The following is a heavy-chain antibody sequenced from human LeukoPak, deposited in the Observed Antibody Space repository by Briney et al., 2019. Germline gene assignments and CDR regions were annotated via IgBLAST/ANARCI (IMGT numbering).Heavy chain of an antibody. CDR3: ARDRDNWTSYFDC. Sequence: SETLSLTCAVYGGSFSGYYWSWIRQPPGKGLEWIGEINHSGSTNYNPSLKSRVTISVDTSKNQFSLKLSSVTAADTAVYYCARDRDNWTSYFDCWGQGTLVTVSS. CDR2: INHSGST. CDR1: GGSFSGYY. D-gene: IGHD1-1*01. V-gene: IGHV4-34*01. J-gene: IGHJ4*02.